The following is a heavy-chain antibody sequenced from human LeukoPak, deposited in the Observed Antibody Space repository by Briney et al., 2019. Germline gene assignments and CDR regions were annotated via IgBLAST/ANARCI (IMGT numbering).Heavy chain of an antibody. Sequence: GASVKVSCKASGYTFTNYYMNWVRQAPGQGLEWMGRINPNSGATNYARKFQGRVTMTRDTSISTAYMELSRLRSDDTAVYYCARDYGSGWYNYWGQGTLVTVSS. V-gene: IGHV1-2*06. CDR3: ARDYGSGWYNY. D-gene: IGHD6-19*01. CDR2: INPNSGAT. J-gene: IGHJ4*02. CDR1: GYTFTNYY.